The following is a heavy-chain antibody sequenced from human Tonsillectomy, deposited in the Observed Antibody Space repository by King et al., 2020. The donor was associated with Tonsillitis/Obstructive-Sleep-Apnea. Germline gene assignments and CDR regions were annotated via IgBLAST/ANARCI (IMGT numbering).Heavy chain of an antibody. D-gene: IGHD4-11*01. CDR2: ISSSSSTI. CDR1: GFTFSSYS. CDR3: ARAPSYSNYAYYFDY. V-gene: IGHV3-48*02. Sequence: QLVQSGGGLVQPGGSLRLSCAASGFTFSSYSMNWVRQAPGKGQEWVSYISSSSSTIYYADSVKGRFTISRDNAKNSLYLQMNSLRDEDTAVYYCARAPSYSNYAYYFDYWGQGTLVTVSS. J-gene: IGHJ4*02.